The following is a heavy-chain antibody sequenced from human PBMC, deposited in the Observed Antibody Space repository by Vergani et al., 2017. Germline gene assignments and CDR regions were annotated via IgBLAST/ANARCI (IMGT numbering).Heavy chain of an antibody. CDR3: AKDLSGY. D-gene: IGHD2/OR15-2a*01. Sequence: QLVESGGGWVQPGGSLRLSCVVSGFDFSSYIMNWVRQAPGKGLEWVAMISYDGDRRDYGDFAKGRFTISRDSSKTVYLQMNSLRVEDTAMYFCAKDLSGYWGQGTLVTVSS. CDR1: GFDFSSYI. J-gene: IGHJ4*02. CDR2: ISYDGDRR. V-gene: IGHV3-30*01.